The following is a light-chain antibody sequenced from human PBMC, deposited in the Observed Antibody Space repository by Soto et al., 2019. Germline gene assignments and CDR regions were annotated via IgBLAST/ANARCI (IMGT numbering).Light chain of an antibody. V-gene: IGKV1-39*01. Sequence: MQVSQAASSLSASGRDRFTITCRSSQNINSYLNWYQQKPGKAPKILIYDASSLQSGVQSRFSGSGSRTDFTLTVSSLPPEDFAPYYCHPSYDIRTFGQGTRLEIK. CDR2: DAS. CDR1: QNINSY. J-gene: IGKJ5*01. CDR3: HPSYDIRT.